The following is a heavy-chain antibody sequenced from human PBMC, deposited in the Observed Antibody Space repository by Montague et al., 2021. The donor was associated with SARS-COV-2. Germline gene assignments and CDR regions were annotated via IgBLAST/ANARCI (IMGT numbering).Heavy chain of an antibody. CDR2: IYYSGST. D-gene: IGHD3-10*01. CDR3: ARDYGHYGSGYYYGLDV. V-gene: IGHV4-39*07. Sequence: SKTLSLTCTVSGGSISSSSYYWGWIRQPPGKGLEWIGSIYYSGSTYYNPSLKSRVTISVDTSKNQFSLKLSSVTAADTAVYYCARDYGHYGSGYYYGLDVWGQGTTVTVSS. J-gene: IGHJ6*02. CDR1: GGSISSSSYY.